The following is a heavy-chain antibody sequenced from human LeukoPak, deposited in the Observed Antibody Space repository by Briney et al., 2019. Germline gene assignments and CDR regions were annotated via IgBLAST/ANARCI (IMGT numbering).Heavy chain of an antibody. D-gene: IGHD1-26*01. Sequence: GGSLRLSCVASGLTFNIYGMSWVRQAPGKGPEWVSSVGGGDDIHYADSVKGRFTAYRDDAKNTVYLQMNRLKVEDTAIYCCAKDATPKNSRWDYCDSWGQGTLVTVSS. CDR3: AKDATPKNSRWDYCDS. V-gene: IGHV3-23*01. CDR1: GLTFNIYG. J-gene: IGHJ4*02. CDR2: VGGGDDI.